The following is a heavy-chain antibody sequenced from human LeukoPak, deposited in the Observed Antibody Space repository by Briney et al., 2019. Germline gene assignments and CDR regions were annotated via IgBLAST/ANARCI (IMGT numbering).Heavy chain of an antibody. Sequence: GGSLRLSCAASGFTLSNHWMIWVRQAPGKGLECVANIKQDGTEKYYLDSVKGRFTISRDNAKNSLYLQMNSLRAEDTAVYYCARDPPNYYYDSSGYEYWGQGTLVTVSS. CDR3: ARDPPNYYYDSSGYEY. V-gene: IGHV3-7*01. CDR2: IKQDGTEK. D-gene: IGHD3-22*01. CDR1: GFTLSNHW. J-gene: IGHJ4*02.